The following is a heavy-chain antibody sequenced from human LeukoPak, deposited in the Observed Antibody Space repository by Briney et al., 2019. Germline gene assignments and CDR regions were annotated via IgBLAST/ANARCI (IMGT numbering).Heavy chain of an antibody. Sequence: PGGSLRLSRAASGFTFSSYAMSWVRQAPGRGLEWVSAISGSGGSTYYADSVKGRFTISRDNSKNTLYLQMNSLRAEDTAVYYCAKGSSLIVVVVVYYFDYWGQGTLVTVSS. CDR2: ISGSGGST. J-gene: IGHJ4*02. CDR3: AKGSSLIVVVVVYYFDY. D-gene: IGHD3-22*01. V-gene: IGHV3-23*01. CDR1: GFTFSSYA.